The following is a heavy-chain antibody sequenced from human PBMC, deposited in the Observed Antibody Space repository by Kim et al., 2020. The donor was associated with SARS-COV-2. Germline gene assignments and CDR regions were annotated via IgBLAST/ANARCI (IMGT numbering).Heavy chain of an antibody. CDR3: ARDQNYYGSGYFDY. Sequence: NPSPKSRDTISVDKSKNQFSLKLSSVAAADTAVYYCARDQNYYGSGYFDYWGQGTLVTVSS. V-gene: IGHV4-4*02. D-gene: IGHD3-10*01. J-gene: IGHJ4*02.